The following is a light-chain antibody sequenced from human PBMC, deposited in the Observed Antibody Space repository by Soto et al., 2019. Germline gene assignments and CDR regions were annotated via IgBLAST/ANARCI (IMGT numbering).Light chain of an antibody. CDR3: SSYRSGNTPYV. Sequence: QSALTQPASVSGSPGQSITISCTGTDSDVGGYNFVSWYQQHPGTVPELIIFDVSKRPSGAFNRFSGSKSGNTASLTISGLQAEDEADYYCSSYRSGNTPYVFGTGTKLTV. J-gene: IGLJ1*01. CDR1: DSDVGGYNF. CDR2: DVS. V-gene: IGLV2-14*01.